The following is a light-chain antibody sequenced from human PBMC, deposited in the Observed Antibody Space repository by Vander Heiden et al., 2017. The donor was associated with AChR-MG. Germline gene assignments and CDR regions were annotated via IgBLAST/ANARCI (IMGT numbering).Light chain of an antibody. V-gene: IGKV1-33*01. CDR2: DAS. Sequence: DIQMTPSPSSLSASVGDRATITCQASQDISNYVNWYQQKPGKAPKLLIYDASKLETGVPSRFSGSGSGTDFTFTISSLQPEDIATYYCQQYDNLPVTFGQGTRLEIK. J-gene: IGKJ5*01. CDR1: QDISNY. CDR3: QQYDNLPVT.